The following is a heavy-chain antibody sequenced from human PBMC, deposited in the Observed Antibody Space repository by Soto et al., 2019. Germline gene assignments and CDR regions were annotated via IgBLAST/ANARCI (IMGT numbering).Heavy chain of an antibody. D-gene: IGHD3-16*01. CDR1: GYTFTSYA. CDR3: GRGWGAPQGVYFDH. Sequence: QVQLVQSGAEVKKPGASVKVSCKASGYTFTSYAMHWVRQAPGQMLEWMGWINAGNGNTKYSQKFQGRVTITRDTTARTGYMGLERLKSEEKAFYFLGRGWGAPQGVYFDHWGQGAQGNVSS. V-gene: IGHV1-3*01. J-gene: IGHJ4*02. CDR2: INAGNGNT.